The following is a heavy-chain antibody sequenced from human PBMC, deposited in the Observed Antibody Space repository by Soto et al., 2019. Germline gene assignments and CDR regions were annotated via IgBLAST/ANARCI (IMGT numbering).Heavy chain of an antibody. CDR1: GGTFSSYA. V-gene: IGHV1-69*13. J-gene: IGHJ5*02. CDR2: IIPIFGTA. Sequence: SVKVSCKASGGTFSSYAISWVRQAPGQGLEWVGGIIPIFGTADYAQKFQGRVTITADESTSTAYMELSSLRSEDTAIYYCATSAAPTAMAYNWFDPWGQGTLVTV. CDR3: ATSAAPTAMAYNWFDP. D-gene: IGHD5-18*01.